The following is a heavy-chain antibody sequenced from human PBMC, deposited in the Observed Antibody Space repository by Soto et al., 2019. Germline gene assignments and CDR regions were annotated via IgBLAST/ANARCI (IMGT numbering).Heavy chain of an antibody. J-gene: IGHJ4*02. Sequence: SETLSLTCTVSGGSVSSGSYYWSWIRQPPGKGLEWIGYIYYSGSTNYSPSLKSRVTISVDTSKNQFSLRLSSVTAADTAVYYCARDSGYGDPFDYWGQGTLVTVSS. CDR1: GGSVSSGSYY. V-gene: IGHV4-61*01. D-gene: IGHD4-17*01. CDR2: IYYSGST. CDR3: ARDSGYGDPFDY.